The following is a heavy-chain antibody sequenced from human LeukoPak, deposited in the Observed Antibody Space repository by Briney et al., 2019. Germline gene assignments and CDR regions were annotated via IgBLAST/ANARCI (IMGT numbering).Heavy chain of an antibody. CDR2: ISYDGSNK. CDR3: AREARITMVRGVIRGYFDY. D-gene: IGHD3-10*01. CDR1: GFTFSSYA. Sequence: GGSLRLSCAASGFTFSSYAMHWVRQAPGKGLEWVAVISYDGSNKYYADSVKGRFTISRDNSKNTLYLQMNSLRAEDTAAYYCAREARITMVRGVIRGYFDYWGQGTLVTVSS. V-gene: IGHV3-30*04. J-gene: IGHJ4*02.